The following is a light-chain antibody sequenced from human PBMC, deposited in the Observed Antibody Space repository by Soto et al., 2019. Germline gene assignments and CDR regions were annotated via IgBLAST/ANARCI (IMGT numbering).Light chain of an antibody. CDR2: DVS. CDR3: SSYTSSSTLDV. Sequence: QSVLTQPASVSGSPGQSITISCTGTSSDVGGYNYVSWYQQHPGKAPKLMIYDVSKRPSGVSNRFSGSKSGNTASLTISGLQAEDEADYYCSSYTSSSTLDVFGTGTKVTVL. CDR1: SSDVGGYNY. V-gene: IGLV2-14*01. J-gene: IGLJ1*01.